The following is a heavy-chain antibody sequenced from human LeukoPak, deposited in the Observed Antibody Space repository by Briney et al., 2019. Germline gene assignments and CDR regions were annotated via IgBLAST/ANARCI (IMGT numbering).Heavy chain of an antibody. Sequence: GGSLRLSCAASGFTFSSYSMSWVRQAPGKGLEWVSSISSSSSYIYYADSVKGRFTISRDNAKNSLYLQMNSLRAEDTAVYYCARESVVTPNWFDPWGQGTLVTVSS. V-gene: IGHV3-21*01. CDR2: ISSSSSYI. J-gene: IGHJ5*02. CDR3: ARESVVTPNWFDP. CDR1: GFTFSSYS. D-gene: IGHD2-15*01.